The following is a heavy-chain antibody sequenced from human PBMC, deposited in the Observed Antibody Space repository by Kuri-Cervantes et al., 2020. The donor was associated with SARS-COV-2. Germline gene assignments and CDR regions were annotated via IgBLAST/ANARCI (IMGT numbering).Heavy chain of an antibody. V-gene: IGHV4-59*12. CDR2: VYHSGSA. Sequence: SETLSLTCTVSGGSISSYYWSWIRQPPGKGLEWIGYVYHSGSANYNPSLKSRVTISIDMSKNEFSLHLRSVTAADTAVYYCQTLSLRYFDWLLSRLDDYWGQGTLVTVSS. D-gene: IGHD3-9*01. CDR1: GGSISSYY. CDR3: QTLSLRYFDWLLSRLDDY. J-gene: IGHJ4*02.